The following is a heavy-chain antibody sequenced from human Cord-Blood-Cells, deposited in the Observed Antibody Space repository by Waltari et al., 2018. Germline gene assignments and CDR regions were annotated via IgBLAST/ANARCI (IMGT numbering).Heavy chain of an antibody. CDR2: MNPNSGNT. CDR1: GYTFTSYD. CDR3: ARGGGIYDSSGYYWYFDL. J-gene: IGHJ2*01. V-gene: IGHV1-8*02. D-gene: IGHD3-22*01. Sequence: QVQLVQSGAEVKKPGASVKVSCKASGYTFTSYDINWVRQATGQGLEGMGWMNPNSGNTGYAQKFQGRVTMTRNTSIRTAYMGLSSLRSEDTAVYYCARGGGIYDSSGYYWYFDLWGRGTLVTVSS.